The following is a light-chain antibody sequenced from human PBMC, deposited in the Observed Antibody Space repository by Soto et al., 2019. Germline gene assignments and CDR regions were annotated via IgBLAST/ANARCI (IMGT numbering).Light chain of an antibody. V-gene: IGKV3-20*01. Sequence: EIVMTQSPATLSVSPGERATLSCTASQNVDSNYLAWYQQKPGQAPRIIIFGASGRATGIPDRFSGSGSGTDFTLTISRLEPEDFAVYYCQQYGSLSWTFGQGTKVDIK. CDR2: GAS. CDR1: QNVDSNY. J-gene: IGKJ1*01. CDR3: QQYGSLSWT.